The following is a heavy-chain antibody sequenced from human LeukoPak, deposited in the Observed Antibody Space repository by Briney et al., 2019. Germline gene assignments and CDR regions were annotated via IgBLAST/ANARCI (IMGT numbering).Heavy chain of an antibody. CDR2: INQYGSEK. J-gene: IGHJ3*02. Sequence: GGSLRLSCAASGFTFSSYWMSWVRQAPGKGLEWVANINQYGSEKYYVDSVKGRFTISRDNAKNSLYLQMNSLRAEDTAVYYCASGGFLEWLYAFDIWGQGTMVTVSS. CDR3: ASGGFLEWLYAFDI. D-gene: IGHD3-3*01. V-gene: IGHV3-7*01. CDR1: GFTFSSYW.